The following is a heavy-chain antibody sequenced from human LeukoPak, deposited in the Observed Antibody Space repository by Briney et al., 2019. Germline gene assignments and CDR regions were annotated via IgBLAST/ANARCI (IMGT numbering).Heavy chain of an antibody. CDR1: GFTFSDYY. V-gene: IGHV3-11*01. CDR2: ISSSGSTI. J-gene: IGHJ4*02. D-gene: IGHD6-13*01. Sequence: PGGSLRLSCAASGFTFSDYYMSWVRQAPGKGLEWVSYISSSGSTIYYADSVKGRFTISRDNAKNSLYLQMNSLRAEDTAVYYCARAYSSSWYFDCWGQGTLVTVSS. CDR3: ARAYSSSWYFDC.